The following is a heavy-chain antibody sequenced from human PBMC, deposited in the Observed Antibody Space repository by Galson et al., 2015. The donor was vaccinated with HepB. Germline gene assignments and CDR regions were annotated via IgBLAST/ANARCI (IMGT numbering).Heavy chain of an antibody. CDR1: GFTFSSYG. V-gene: IGHV3-30*03. D-gene: IGHD3-3*01. CDR2: ISYDGSTE. J-gene: IGHJ6*03. Sequence: SLRLSCAASGFTFSSYGMHWVRQAPGKGLEWVAFISYDGSTEFYTDSVKGRFTVSRDSSKSTLYVQMNSLRVEDTAVYYCARDMTIFGVFIIDYYMDVWGKGTTVTVSS. CDR3: ARDMTIFGVFIIDYYMDV.